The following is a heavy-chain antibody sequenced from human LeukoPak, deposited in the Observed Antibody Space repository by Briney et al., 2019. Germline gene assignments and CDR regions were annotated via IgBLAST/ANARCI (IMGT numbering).Heavy chain of an antibody. J-gene: IGHJ4*02. Sequence: PGGSLRLSCAASGFTVSSNYMSWVRQAPGKGLEWVSVIYSGGSTYYADSVKGRFTISRDNSKNTLYLQMNSLRAEDTAVYYCARDGYYGSGSYYKNWGQGTLVTVSS. CDR1: GFTVSSNY. V-gene: IGHV3-53*01. CDR2: IYSGGST. CDR3: ARDGYYGSGSYYKN. D-gene: IGHD3-10*01.